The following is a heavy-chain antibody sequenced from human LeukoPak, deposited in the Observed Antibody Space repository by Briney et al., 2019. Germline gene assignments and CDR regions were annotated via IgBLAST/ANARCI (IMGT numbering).Heavy chain of an antibody. CDR1: GSSISSYY. J-gene: IGHJ4*02. D-gene: IGHD6-13*01. Sequence: SETLSLTCTVSGSSISSYYWSWIRQPPGKGLEWIGYIYHSGSTNYNPSLKSRVTISVDTSKNQFSLKLSSVTAADTAVYYCARDRWAAAGLHYFDYWGQGTLVTVSS. CDR2: IYHSGST. CDR3: ARDRWAAAGLHYFDY. V-gene: IGHV4-59*01.